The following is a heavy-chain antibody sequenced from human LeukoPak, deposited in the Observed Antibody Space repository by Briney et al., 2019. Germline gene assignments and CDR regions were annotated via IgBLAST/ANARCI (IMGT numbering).Heavy chain of an antibody. Sequence: GASVKVSCKASGYTFTSYGISWVRQAPGQGLEWMGWISAYNGNTNYAQKLQGRVTMTTGTSTSTAYMELRSLRSDDTAVYYCARDRDFWSGYYYYGMDVWGQGTTVTVSS. J-gene: IGHJ6*02. V-gene: IGHV1-18*01. CDR2: ISAYNGNT. CDR1: GYTFTSYG. CDR3: ARDRDFWSGYYYYGMDV. D-gene: IGHD3-3*01.